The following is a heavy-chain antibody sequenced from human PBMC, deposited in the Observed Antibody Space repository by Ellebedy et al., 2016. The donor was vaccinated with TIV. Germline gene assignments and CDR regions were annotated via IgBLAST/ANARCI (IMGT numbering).Heavy chain of an antibody. CDR1: GYTFTSNA. CDR2: INPSGDDA. J-gene: IGHJ4*02. V-gene: IGHV1-46*01. CDR3: AKANDQDFDS. Sequence: ASVKVSCKASGYTFTSNAIGWVRQAPGQGLEWMGIINPSGDDANYTQKFQGRVTMTRDTSTSTVYMDLSSLTSEDTAIYYCAKANDQDFDSWGQGTLVTVSS. D-gene: IGHD1-1*01.